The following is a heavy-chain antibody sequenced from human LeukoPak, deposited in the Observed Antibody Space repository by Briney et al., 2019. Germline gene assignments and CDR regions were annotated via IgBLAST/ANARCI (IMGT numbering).Heavy chain of an antibody. CDR3: AKDLGRYRNNFFDY. D-gene: IGHD1-26*01. V-gene: IGHV3-23*01. CDR1: GFTFSSIA. CDR2: ISGSGGGT. Sequence: GGSLRLSRAASGFTFSSIAMSWVRQAPDKWLELVSTISGSGGGTYYADSVKGRFTISRDDSKNTLYLQMNSLRADDTAVYYCAKDLGRYRNNFFDYWGQGNLVTVSS. J-gene: IGHJ4*02.